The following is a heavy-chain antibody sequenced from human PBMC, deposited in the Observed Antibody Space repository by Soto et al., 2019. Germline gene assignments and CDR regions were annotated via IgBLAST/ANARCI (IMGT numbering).Heavy chain of an antibody. V-gene: IGHV4-59*08. CDR3: ARRYGSAIDY. D-gene: IGHD1-26*01. CDR1: GGNIRSYY. Sequence: PSETQSLTSTVSGGNIRSYYWSWIRQPPGKGLEWIGYIYYSGSTNYNPSLKSRVTISVDTSKNQFSLKLSSVTAADTAVYYCARRYGSAIDYWGQGTLVTVSS. CDR2: IYYSGST. J-gene: IGHJ4*02.